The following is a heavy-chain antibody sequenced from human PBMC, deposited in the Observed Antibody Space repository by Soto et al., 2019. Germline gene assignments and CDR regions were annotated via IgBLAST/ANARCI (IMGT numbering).Heavy chain of an antibody. J-gene: IGHJ6*02. V-gene: IGHV4-59*01. Sequence: QVQLQESGPGLVKPSETLSLTCTVSGGSISSYYWSWIRQPPGKGLEWIGYIYYSGSTNYNPSLTSRVTISVDTSKNQFSLKLSSVTAADTAVYYCARSSYYYDSSGYYYGGYYGMDVWGQGTTVTVSS. CDR2: IYYSGST. CDR1: GGSISSYY. D-gene: IGHD3-22*01. CDR3: ARSSYYYDSSGYYYGGYYGMDV.